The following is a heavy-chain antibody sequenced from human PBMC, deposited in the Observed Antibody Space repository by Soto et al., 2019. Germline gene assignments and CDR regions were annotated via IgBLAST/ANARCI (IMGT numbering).Heavy chain of an antibody. CDR2: IGTAGDT. J-gene: IGHJ6*02. D-gene: IGHD6-19*01. CDR3: ARAFSHSSGWYRFSGMDV. V-gene: IGHV3-13*01. CDR1: GFTFSSYD. Sequence: GSLRLSCAASGFTFSSYDMHWVRQATGKGLEWVSAIGTAGDTYYPGSVKGRFTISRENAKNSLYLQMNSLRAGDTAVYYCARAFSHSSGWYRFSGMDVWGQGTTVTVSS.